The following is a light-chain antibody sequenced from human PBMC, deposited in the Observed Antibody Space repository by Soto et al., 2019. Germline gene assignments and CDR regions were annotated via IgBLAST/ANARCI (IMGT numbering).Light chain of an antibody. CDR2: GAT. CDR3: QQYGDSPRV. CDR1: QSVSSSQ. V-gene: IGKV3-20*01. J-gene: IGKJ1*01. Sequence: TQYPSTLSGSVGDIATLSCMASQSVSSSQLTWFQQKPGQAPRLLIYGATKRATGIPDRFSGSGSGTDFTLTISRLEAEDFAVYYCQQYGDSPRVFGQGTKVDIK.